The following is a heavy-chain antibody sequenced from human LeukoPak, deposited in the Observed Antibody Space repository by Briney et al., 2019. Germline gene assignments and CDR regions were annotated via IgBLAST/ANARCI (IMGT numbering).Heavy chain of an antibody. J-gene: IGHJ4*02. CDR1: GYSISSGYY. Sequence: SETLSLTCTVSGYSISSGYYWGWIRQPPGKGLEWIEYIYYSGSTYYNPSLKSRVTISVDTSKNQFSLKLSSVTAAYTAVYYCARGGRGGSGSYYFDYWGQGTLVTVSS. V-gene: IGHV4-38-2*02. CDR2: IYYSGST. CDR3: ARGGRGGSGSYYFDY. D-gene: IGHD3-10*01.